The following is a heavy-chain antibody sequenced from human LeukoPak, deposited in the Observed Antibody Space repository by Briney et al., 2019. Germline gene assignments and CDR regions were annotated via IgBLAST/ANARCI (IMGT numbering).Heavy chain of an antibody. CDR1: GVSFSRSW. V-gene: IGHV3-7*02. D-gene: IGHD5-24*01. J-gene: IGHJ4*02. Sequence: PGGSLRLSCAASGVSFSRSWLKWVRQAPRKGVEWVANINPDGTEKRFVDSVRGRFTMSRDKAQNLLYLQMNSLRGEDTATFFCAAWTDRGYNYWGQGTVVTVSS. CDR3: AAWTDRGYNY. CDR2: INPDGTEK.